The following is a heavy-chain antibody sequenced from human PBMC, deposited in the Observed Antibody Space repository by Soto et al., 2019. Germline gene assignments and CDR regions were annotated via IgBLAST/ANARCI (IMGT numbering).Heavy chain of an antibody. CDR1: GFTFSSYG. D-gene: IGHD3-3*01. J-gene: IGHJ6*01. V-gene: IGHV3-30*18. CDR3: AKEVWSGPMDV. Sequence: GGSLRLSCAAPGFTFSSYGMHWVRQAPGKGLEWVAVISYDGSNKYYADSVKGRFTISRDNSKNTLYLQMNSLRAEDTAVYYCAKEVWSGPMDVWGQGTTVTVSS. CDR2: ISYDGSNK.